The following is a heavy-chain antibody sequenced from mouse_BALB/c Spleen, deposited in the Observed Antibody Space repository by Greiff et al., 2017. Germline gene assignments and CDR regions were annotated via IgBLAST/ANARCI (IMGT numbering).Heavy chain of an antibody. CDR3: ARGGNPWYFDV. Sequence: EVQLQQSGPGLVKPSQSLSLTSTVTGYSITSDYAWNWIRQFPGNKLEWMGYISYSGSTSYNPSLKSRISITRDTSKNQFFLQLNSVTTEDTATYYCARGGNPWYFDVWGAGTTVTVSS. CDR1: GYSITSDYA. CDR2: ISYSGST. D-gene: IGHD2-1*01. V-gene: IGHV3-2*02. J-gene: IGHJ1*01.